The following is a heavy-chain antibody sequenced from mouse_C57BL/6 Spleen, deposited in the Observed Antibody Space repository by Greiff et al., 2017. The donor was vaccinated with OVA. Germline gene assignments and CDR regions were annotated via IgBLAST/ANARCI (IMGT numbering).Heavy chain of an antibody. V-gene: IGHV1-76*01. Sequence: VKLQESGAELVRPGASVKLSCKASGYTFTDYYINWVKQRPGQGLEWIARIYPGSGNTYYNEKFKGKATLTAEKSSSTAYMQLSSLTSEDAAVYSCARGSYGSPCYFDVWGQGTTLTVSS. D-gene: IGHD1-1*01. J-gene: IGHJ2*01. CDR1: GYTFTDYY. CDR2: IYPGSGNT. CDR3: ARGSYGSPCYFDV.